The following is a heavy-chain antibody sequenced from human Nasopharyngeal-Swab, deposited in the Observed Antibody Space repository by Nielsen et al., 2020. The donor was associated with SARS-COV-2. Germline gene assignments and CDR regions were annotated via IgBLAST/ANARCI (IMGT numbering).Heavy chain of an antibody. Sequence: VRQAPGKGLEWVSVIYSGGSTYYADSVKGRFTISRDNSKNTLYLQMNSLRAEDTAVYYCARDRVSNYYYGMDVWGQGTTVTVSS. CDR2: IYSGGST. CDR3: ARDRVSNYYYGMDV. V-gene: IGHV3-53*01. J-gene: IGHJ6*02.